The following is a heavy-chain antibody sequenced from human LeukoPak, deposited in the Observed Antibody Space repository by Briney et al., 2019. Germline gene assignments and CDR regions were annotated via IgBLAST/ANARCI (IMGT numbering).Heavy chain of an antibody. V-gene: IGHV1-2*02. CDR3: ARDTESGYSYGYTPFDY. CDR1: GYTFTGYY. D-gene: IGHD5-18*01. Sequence: VASVTVSCKASGYTFTGYYMHWVRQAPGQGLEWMGWINPNSGGTNYAQKFQGRVAMTRDTSISTAYMELSRLRSDDTAVYYCARDTESGYSYGYTPFDYWGQGTLVTVSS. CDR2: INPNSGGT. J-gene: IGHJ4*02.